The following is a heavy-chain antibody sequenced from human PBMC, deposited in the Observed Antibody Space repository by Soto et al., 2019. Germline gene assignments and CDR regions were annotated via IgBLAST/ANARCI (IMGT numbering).Heavy chain of an antibody. Sequence: QVQLQESGPGLVKPSQTLSLTCTVSGGSISSGDYYWSWIRQPPGKGLEWIGYIYYSGSTYYNPSLKRRVTISVDTSKNQFSLKLSSVTAADTAVYYCARVDWETEYYFDYWGQGTLVTVSS. CDR3: ARVDWETEYYFDY. CDR2: IYYSGST. V-gene: IGHV4-30-4*01. J-gene: IGHJ4*02. CDR1: GGSISSGDYY. D-gene: IGHD1-26*01.